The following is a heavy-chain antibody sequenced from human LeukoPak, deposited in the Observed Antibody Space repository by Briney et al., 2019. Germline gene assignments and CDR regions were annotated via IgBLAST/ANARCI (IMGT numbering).Heavy chain of an antibody. Sequence: PGGSLRLSCAVSGITFSDAWMSWVRQAPGKGLEWVGRIKSKTDGGTTDYAAPVKGRFTISRDDSKNTLYLQMNSLKTEDTAVYYCTLDSGSYLLFDYWGQGTLVTVSS. J-gene: IGHJ4*02. CDR1: GITFSDAW. CDR2: IKSKTDGGTT. CDR3: TLDSGSYLLFDY. V-gene: IGHV3-15*01. D-gene: IGHD1-26*01.